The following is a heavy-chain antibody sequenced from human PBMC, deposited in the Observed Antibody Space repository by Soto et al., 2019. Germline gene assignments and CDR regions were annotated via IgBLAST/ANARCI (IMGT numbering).Heavy chain of an antibody. V-gene: IGHV3-30-3*01. CDR3: ASGTTFLDY. CDR2: ISYDGGNK. J-gene: IGHJ4*02. Sequence: GGSLRLSCAASGFTFSSYAMHWVRQAPGKGLEWVAVISYDGGNKYYADSVRGRFTISRDNSKNTLYLQMNSLRAEDTAVYYWASGTTFLDYWGQGTLVTVSS. CDR1: GFTFSSYA. D-gene: IGHD3-16*01.